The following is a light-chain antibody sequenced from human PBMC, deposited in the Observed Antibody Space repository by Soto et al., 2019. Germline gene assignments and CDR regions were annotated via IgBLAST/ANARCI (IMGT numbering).Light chain of an antibody. CDR2: RNN. Sequence: VLTQPPSVSGAPGQRVTISCTGSSSNIGAGHDVHWYQQRPGTAPKLLIYRNNNRPSGVPDRFSGSTSGTSASLAITGLQAEDETDYHCQSYDSSLSGSVFGGGTK. V-gene: IGLV1-40*01. CDR3: QSYDSSLSGSV. J-gene: IGLJ3*02. CDR1: SSNIGAGHD.